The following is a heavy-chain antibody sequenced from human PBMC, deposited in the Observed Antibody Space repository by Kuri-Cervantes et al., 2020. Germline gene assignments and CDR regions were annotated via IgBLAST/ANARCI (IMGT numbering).Heavy chain of an antibody. D-gene: IGHD2-15*01. CDR1: GFTFNDYA. CDR3: AKDQVVYF. CDR2: ISGSGGST. J-gene: IGHJ1*01. V-gene: IGHV3-23*01. Sequence: ETLSLTCAASGFTFNDYAMHWVRQAPGKGLEWVSAISGSGGSTYYADSVKGRFTISRDNSKNTLYLQMNSLRAEDTAVYYCAKDQVVYFWGQGTLVTVSS.